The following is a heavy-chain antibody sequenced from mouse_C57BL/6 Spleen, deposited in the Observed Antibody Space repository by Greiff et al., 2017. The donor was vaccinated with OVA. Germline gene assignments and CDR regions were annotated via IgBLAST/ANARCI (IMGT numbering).Heavy chain of an antibody. Sequence: VQLKESGAELVRPGASVKLSCTASGFNIKDDYMHWVKQRPEQGLEWIGWIDPENGDTEYASKFQGKATITADTSSNTAYLQLSSLTSEDTAVYSCTTGATTVVDYWGQGTTLTVSS. CDR2: IDPENGDT. CDR1: GFNIKDDY. D-gene: IGHD1-1*01. V-gene: IGHV14-4*01. CDR3: TTGATTVVDY. J-gene: IGHJ2*01.